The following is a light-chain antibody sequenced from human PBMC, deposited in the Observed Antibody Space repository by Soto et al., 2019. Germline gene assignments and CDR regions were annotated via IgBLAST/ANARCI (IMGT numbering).Light chain of an antibody. V-gene: IGLV3-21*04. J-gene: IGLJ3*02. CDR2: YDS. CDR1: NIGSKG. CDR3: QVWDSSSDHWV. Sequence: SYELTQPPSVSVAPGKTARITCGGNNIGSKGVHWYQQKPGQAPVLVIYYDSHRPSGLPERFSGSNSGNTATLTISRVEAGDAADYYGQVWDSSSDHWVFGGGTKLTVL.